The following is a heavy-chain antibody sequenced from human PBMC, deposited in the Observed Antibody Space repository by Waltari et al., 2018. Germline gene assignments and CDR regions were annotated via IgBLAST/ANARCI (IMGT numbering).Heavy chain of an antibody. CDR2: IYPGDSDT. V-gene: IGHV5-51*03. D-gene: IGHD3-9*01. CDR1: GYSFTSYW. CDR3: ARGTGSHRSNYYYYMDV. J-gene: IGHJ6*03. Sequence: EVQLVQSGAEVKKPGESLKISCKGSGYSFTSYWIGWGRPMPGKGLEWMGIIYPGDSDTRYSPSFQGQVTISADKSISTAYLQWSSLKASDTAMYYCARGTGSHRSNYYYYMDVWGKGTTVTVSS.